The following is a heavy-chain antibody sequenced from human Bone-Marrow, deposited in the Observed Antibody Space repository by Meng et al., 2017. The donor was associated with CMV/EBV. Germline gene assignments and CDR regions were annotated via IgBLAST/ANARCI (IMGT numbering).Heavy chain of an antibody. Sequence: SETLSLTCTVSGGSISSYYWSWIRQPPGKGLEWIGYIYYSGSTNYNPSLKSRVTISVDTSKNQFSLKLSSVTAADTAVYYCARWLIAAAGTGWFDPRGQGTLVTVSS. D-gene: IGHD6-13*01. CDR1: GGSISSYY. CDR2: IYYSGST. V-gene: IGHV4-59*01. J-gene: IGHJ5*02. CDR3: ARWLIAAAGTGWFDP.